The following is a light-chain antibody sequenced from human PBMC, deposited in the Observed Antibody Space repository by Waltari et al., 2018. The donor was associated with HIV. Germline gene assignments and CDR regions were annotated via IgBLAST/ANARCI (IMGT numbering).Light chain of an antibody. Sequence: QTALTQPASVSGSPGQSITISCTGTSSDVGAYNLVSGYQQHPGKAPRLIIDDVSERPAGVSNRFTGSKSGNTASLTVSGLQADDEAEDYCCSYAGSNTLLFGGGTNLTVL. J-gene: IGLJ3*02. CDR3: CSYAGSNTLL. V-gene: IGLV2-23*02. CDR2: DVS. CDR1: SSDVGAYNL.